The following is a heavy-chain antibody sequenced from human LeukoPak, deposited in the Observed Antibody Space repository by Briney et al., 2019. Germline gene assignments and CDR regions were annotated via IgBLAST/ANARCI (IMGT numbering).Heavy chain of an antibody. CDR1: GGTFSSYT. CDR3: ARPHQLDFWNAFDI. V-gene: IGHV1-69*02. J-gene: IGHJ3*02. D-gene: IGHD3-3*01. CDR2: IIPILGIA. Sequence: GASVKVSCKASGGTFSSYTISWVRQAPGQGLEWMGRIIPILGIANYAQKFQGRVTITADKSTITAYMELISLRSEDTAVYYCARPHQLDFWNAFDIWGQGTMVTVSS.